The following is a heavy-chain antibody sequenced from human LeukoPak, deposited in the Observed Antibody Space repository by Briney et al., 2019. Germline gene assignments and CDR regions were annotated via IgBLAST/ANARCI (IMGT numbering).Heavy chain of an antibody. Sequence: SVKVSCKASRYTFTSYDINWVRQATGQGLEWMGGIIPIFGTANYAQKFQGRVTITTDESTSTAYMELSSLRSEDTAVYYCARGDYYGSGSYYPPLPNWFDPWGQGTLVTVSS. D-gene: IGHD3-10*01. CDR1: RYTFTSYD. J-gene: IGHJ5*02. CDR3: ARGDYYGSGSYYPPLPNWFDP. V-gene: IGHV1-69*05. CDR2: IIPIFGTA.